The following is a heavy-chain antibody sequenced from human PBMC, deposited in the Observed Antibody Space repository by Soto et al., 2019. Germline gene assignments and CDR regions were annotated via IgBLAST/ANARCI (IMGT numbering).Heavy chain of an antibody. J-gene: IGHJ4*02. CDR3: AKGGNYYFDA. Sequence: SETLSLTCSVSGASISNFDWSWIRQAAGKGLEWIGRLYTRGTTDYNPSLKSRVTMSIDTSKNRVSLSLTSVTAADTAVYYCAKGGNYYFDAWGQGIVFTVSS. D-gene: IGHD1-7*01. V-gene: IGHV4-4*07. CDR2: LYTRGTT. CDR1: GASISNFD.